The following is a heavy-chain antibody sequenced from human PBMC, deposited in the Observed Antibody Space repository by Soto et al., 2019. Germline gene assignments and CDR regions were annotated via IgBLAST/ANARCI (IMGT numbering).Heavy chain of an antibody. V-gene: IGHV3-30*18. J-gene: IGHJ4*02. CDR2: ISYDGGNK. CDR1: GFTFSDYG. D-gene: IGHD4-17*01. Sequence: QVQLVESGGGVVQPGTSLRLSCAASGFTFSDYGIHWVRQVPGKGPEWLAMISYDGGNKYYADSVKGRFTISRDNSRNRLYLQLNSLRGDDTAIYYCAKDLSDGDYPFDDWGQGTLVTVSS. CDR3: AKDLSDGDYPFDD.